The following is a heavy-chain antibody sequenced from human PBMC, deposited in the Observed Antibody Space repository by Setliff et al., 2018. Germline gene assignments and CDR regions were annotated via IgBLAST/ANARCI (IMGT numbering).Heavy chain of an antibody. CDR2: INHSGST. CDR3: ARQIDYGDFQYFDY. J-gene: IGHJ4*01. D-gene: IGHD4-17*01. Sequence: PSETLSLTCAVYGGSFSGYYWSWIRQPPGKGLEWIGEINHSGSTNYNPSLKSRVTISVDTSKNQFSLKLSSVTAADTAVYYCARQIDYGDFQYFDYWGHGTLVTVSS. CDR1: GGSFSGYY. V-gene: IGHV4-34*01.